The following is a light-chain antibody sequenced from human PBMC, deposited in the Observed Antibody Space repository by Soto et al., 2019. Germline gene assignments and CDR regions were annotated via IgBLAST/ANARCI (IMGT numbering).Light chain of an antibody. J-gene: IGKJ5*01. CDR2: GAS. Sequence: EIGMTQSPGTLSLSPGEGATLFCGASQSVRTKLAWYQQRAGQAPRLLMYGASTRATGIPDRFSGSGSGTEFTLTISSLQSEDFAVYYCQQYNSSPPITFAQGTRLEI. CDR1: QSVRTK. CDR3: QQYNSSPPIT. V-gene: IGKV3D-15*01.